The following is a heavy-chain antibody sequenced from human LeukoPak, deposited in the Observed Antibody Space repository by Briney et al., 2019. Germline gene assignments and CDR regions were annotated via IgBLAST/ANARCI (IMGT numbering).Heavy chain of an antibody. CDR3: AKRDDYSNYAFDC. D-gene: IGHD4-11*01. Sequence: GGSLRLSCATSGFTFSHYGMHWVRQAPGKGLEWVTFIRNDGTNKYYTDSVKGRFTISRDDSKNTLYLQMNSLRAEDTAVYYCAKRDDYSNYAFDCWGQGTLVTVSS. CDR1: GFTFSHYG. V-gene: IGHV3-30*02. CDR2: IRNDGTNK. J-gene: IGHJ4*02.